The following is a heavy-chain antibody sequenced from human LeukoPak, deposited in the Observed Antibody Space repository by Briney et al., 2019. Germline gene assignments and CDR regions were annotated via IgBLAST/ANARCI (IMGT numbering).Heavy chain of an antibody. D-gene: IGHD3-3*01. Sequence: GGSLRLSCAASGFTFSSYAMNWVRQAPGKGLEWVSAISGSGGSTYYADSVKGRFTISRDNSKNTLYLQMNSLRAEDTAVYYCAQKGEFWSGIGYWGQGTLVTVSS. V-gene: IGHV3-23*01. CDR2: ISGSGGST. CDR1: GFTFSSYA. J-gene: IGHJ4*02. CDR3: AQKGEFWSGIGY.